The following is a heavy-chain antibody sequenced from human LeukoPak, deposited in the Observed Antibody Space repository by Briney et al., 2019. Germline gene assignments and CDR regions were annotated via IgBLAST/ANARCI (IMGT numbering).Heavy chain of an antibody. CDR1: GGSISSYY. V-gene: IGHV4-34*01. D-gene: IGHD3-10*01. Sequence: PSETLSLTCTVSGGSISSYYWSWIRQPPGKGLEWIGEINHSGSTNYNPSLKSRVTISVDTSKNQFSLKLSSVTAADTAVYYCARGRSRGAFDIWGQGTVVTVSS. CDR2: INHSGST. CDR3: ARGRSRGAFDI. J-gene: IGHJ3*02.